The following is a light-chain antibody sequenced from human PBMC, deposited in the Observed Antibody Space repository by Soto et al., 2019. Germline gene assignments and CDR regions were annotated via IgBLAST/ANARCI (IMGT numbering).Light chain of an antibody. CDR2: AAS. CDR3: QQYNSWPLT. V-gene: IGKV3-15*01. Sequence: EIVLTQSPATLSVSPGETATLSCRASQSVSIHLAWFQQRPGQPPRLLIYAASTRATGIPARFSGSGSGTDLTLTISSLQSEEFAVYFCQQYNSWPLTFGPGTKVDLK. J-gene: IGKJ3*01. CDR1: QSVSIH.